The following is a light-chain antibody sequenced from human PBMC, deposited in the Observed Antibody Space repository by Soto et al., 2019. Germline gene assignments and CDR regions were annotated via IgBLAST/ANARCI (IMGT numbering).Light chain of an antibody. Sequence: DIVMTQSPATLSVSPGERATLSCRASQSVSNNLAWYQQKPGQAPRLLIYGASTRATGIPARFSGSGSGTDFTLTISRLEPEDFAVYYCQQYGSSGTFGQGTKVDIK. V-gene: IGKV3D-15*01. J-gene: IGKJ1*01. CDR3: QQYGSSGT. CDR2: GAS. CDR1: QSVSNN.